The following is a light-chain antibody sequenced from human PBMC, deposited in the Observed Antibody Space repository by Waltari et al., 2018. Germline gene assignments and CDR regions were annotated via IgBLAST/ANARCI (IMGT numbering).Light chain of an antibody. V-gene: IGLV1-40*01. J-gene: IGLJ2*01. Sequence: QSVLTQPPSVSGAPGQRVTISCTGSSSNIGAGYDVHWYQQLPGTAPKFLIYGNSNRPSGVPDRFSGSKSGTSASLAITGLQAEDEADYYCQSYDSSLSIVVFGGGTKLTVL. CDR1: SSNIGAGYD. CDR3: QSYDSSLSIVV. CDR2: GNS.